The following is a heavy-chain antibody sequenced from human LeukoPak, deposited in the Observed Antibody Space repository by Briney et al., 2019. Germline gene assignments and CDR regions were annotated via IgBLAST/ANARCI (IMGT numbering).Heavy chain of an antibody. Sequence: KTSETLSLTCAVYGGSFSGHYWSWIRQPPGKGLEWIGEINHSGSTNYNPSLKSRVTTSVDTSKNQFSLKLSSVTAADTAVYYCARGGMVFDYWGQGTLVTVSS. V-gene: IGHV4-34*01. D-gene: IGHD2-8*01. CDR2: INHSGST. CDR1: GGSFSGHY. J-gene: IGHJ4*02. CDR3: ARGGMVFDY.